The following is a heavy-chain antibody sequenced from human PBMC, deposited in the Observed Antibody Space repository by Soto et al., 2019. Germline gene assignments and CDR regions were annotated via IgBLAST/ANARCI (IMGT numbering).Heavy chain of an antibody. Sequence: ASVKVSCKASGYTFTDYYIHLVRQAPGQGLEWMGWINPNSGGTKYAQRFQGRVTMTRDTSITTAHMDLIRLNSDDTAVYYCARAGIAAAGSGEFAMDVWGQGTTVTVS. CDR2: INPNSGGT. D-gene: IGHD6-13*01. J-gene: IGHJ6*02. CDR1: GYTFTDYY. V-gene: IGHV1-2*02. CDR3: ARAGIAAAGSGEFAMDV.